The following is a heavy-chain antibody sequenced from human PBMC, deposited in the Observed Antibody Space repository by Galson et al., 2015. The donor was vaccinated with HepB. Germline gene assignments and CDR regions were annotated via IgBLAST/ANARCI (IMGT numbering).Heavy chain of an antibody. V-gene: IGHV1-46*01. CDR1: GYTFTSYY. CDR2: INPSGGST. D-gene: IGHD2-2*01. J-gene: IGHJ5*02. Sequence: SVKVSCKASGYTFTSYYMHWVRQAPGQGLEWMGIINPSGGSTSYAQKFQGRVTMTRDTSTSTVYMELSSLRSEDTAVYYCARGGDIVVVPAADIIPPGGCWFDPWGQGTLVTVSS. CDR3: ARGGDIVVVPAADIIPPGGCWFDP.